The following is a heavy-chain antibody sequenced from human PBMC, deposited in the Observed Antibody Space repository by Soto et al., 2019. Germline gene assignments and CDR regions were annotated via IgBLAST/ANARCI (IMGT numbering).Heavy chain of an antibody. Sequence: QVQLVESGGGVVQPGTSLRLSCAASGFTFSSYAMHWVRQAPGKGLEWVVVMSYDGSNKYYADSMKGRFTISRDNSKNTLYLQMNSLRAEDTAVYYCAKGRGPYYYYTMDVWGQGTTVTVSS. D-gene: IGHD3-10*01. CDR2: MSYDGSNK. J-gene: IGHJ6*02. V-gene: IGHV3-30-3*01. CDR1: GFTFSSYA. CDR3: AKGRGPYYYYTMDV.